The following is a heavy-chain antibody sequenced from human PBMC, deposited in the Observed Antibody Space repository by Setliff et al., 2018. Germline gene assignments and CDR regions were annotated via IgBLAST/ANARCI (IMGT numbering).Heavy chain of an antibody. J-gene: IGHJ5*02. CDR2: INTNTGNP. CDR1: GYTFTSYA. Sequence: ASVKVSCKASGYTFTSYAMNWVRQAPGQGLEWMGWINTNTGNPTYAQGFTGRFVFSLDTSVSTAYLQISSLKAEDTAVYYCARGPLHYDFWSGYYTVPWFDPWGQGTLVTVS. D-gene: IGHD3-3*01. CDR3: ARGPLHYDFWSGYYTVPWFDP. V-gene: IGHV7-4-1*02.